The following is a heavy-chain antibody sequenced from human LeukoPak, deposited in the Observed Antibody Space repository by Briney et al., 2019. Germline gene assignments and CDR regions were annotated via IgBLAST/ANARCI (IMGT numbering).Heavy chain of an antibody. CDR3: STLNSVVVAATRGY. CDR1: AFTFSSYA. D-gene: IGHD2-15*01. Sequence: GGSLRLSCAASAFTFSSYAMSWVRQAPGKGLEWVGRIKSKTDGGTADYAAPVKGRFTISRDNSKNTLYLQMNSLKSEDTAVYYCSTLNSVVVAATRGYWGQGTLVTVSS. V-gene: IGHV3-15*01. J-gene: IGHJ4*02. CDR2: IKSKTDGGTA.